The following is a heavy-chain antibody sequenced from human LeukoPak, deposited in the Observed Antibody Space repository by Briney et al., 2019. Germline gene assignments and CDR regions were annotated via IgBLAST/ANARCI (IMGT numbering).Heavy chain of an antibody. CDR1: GYTFSSYG. J-gene: IGHJ4*02. CDR2: ISAYNGNT. V-gene: IGHV1-18*01. D-gene: IGHD2-2*01. CDR3: ASWRGAPAQHFDY. Sequence: ASVKVSCKASGYTFSSYGISWVRQAPGQGLEWMGWISAYNGNTNYAQKLQGRVTMTTDTSISTAYMELSRLRSDDTAVYYCASWRGAPAQHFDYWGQGTLVTVSS.